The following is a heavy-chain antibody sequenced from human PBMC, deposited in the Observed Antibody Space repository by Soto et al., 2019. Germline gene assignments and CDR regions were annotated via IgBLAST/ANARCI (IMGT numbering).Heavy chain of an antibody. J-gene: IGHJ4*02. CDR3: ARGRAVARLDY. V-gene: IGHV1-18*01. CDR2: ISAYNGNT. D-gene: IGHD6-19*01. Sequence: QVQLVQSGAEVKKPGASVKVSCKASDYTFTSYGIRWVRQAPGQGLEWMGWISAYNGNTKYAPKFQGRVTMTTDTSTSTAYMELRSLRSDDTAVYCCARGRAVARLDYWGQGTLVTVSS. CDR1: DYTFTSYG.